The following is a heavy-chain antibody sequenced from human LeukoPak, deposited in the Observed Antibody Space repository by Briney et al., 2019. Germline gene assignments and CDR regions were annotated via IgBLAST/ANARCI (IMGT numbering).Heavy chain of an antibody. D-gene: IGHD5-18*01. J-gene: IGHJ4*02. CDR2: IYSGGST. V-gene: IGHV3-53*01. CDR1: GFTVSSNY. Sequence: PGGSLRLSCAASGFTVSSNYMSWVRQAPGKGLEWVSVIYSGGSTYYADSVKGRFTISRDNSKNTLYLQMNSLRAEDTAVYYCARGGGDTAMVSLDYWGQGTLVTVSS. CDR3: ARGGGDTAMVSLDY.